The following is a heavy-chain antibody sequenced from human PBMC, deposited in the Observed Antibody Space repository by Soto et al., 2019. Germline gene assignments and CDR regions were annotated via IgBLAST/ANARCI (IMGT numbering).Heavy chain of an antibody. CDR1: GGTFSSYT. CDR2: INPNIGRA. Sequence: SVKVSCKASGGTFSSYTISWVRQAPGQGLEWMGRINPNIGRANYAQKFQGWVTMTTDKSTSTAYMELSRLRSDDTAVYYCARDARDCSSTSCYGHYYYGMDVWGQGTTVTVSS. J-gene: IGHJ6*02. D-gene: IGHD2-2*01. V-gene: IGHV1-69*08. CDR3: ARDARDCSSTSCYGHYYYGMDV.